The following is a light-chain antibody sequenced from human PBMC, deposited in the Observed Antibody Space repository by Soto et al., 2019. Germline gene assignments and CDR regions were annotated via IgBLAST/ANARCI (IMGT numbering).Light chain of an antibody. CDR3: QQYGHSLSLT. CDR1: LSVSVY. V-gene: IGKV3-11*01. Sequence: VVLTQSPATLSLSPGERATLSCRTSLSVSVYLDWYQQKPGQAPRILIYGTSNRATGIPDRFSGSGSGTDSSLTISRLEPEDFALYYCQQYGHSLSLTFGQGTRLEIK. CDR2: GTS. J-gene: IGKJ5*01.